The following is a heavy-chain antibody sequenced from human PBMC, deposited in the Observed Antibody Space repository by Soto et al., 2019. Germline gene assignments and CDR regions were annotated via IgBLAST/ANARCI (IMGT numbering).Heavy chain of an antibody. D-gene: IGHD6-19*01. CDR1: GFTFTSSA. CDR3: ARGPRSSGWYGDY. J-gene: IGHJ4*02. CDR2: IVVGSGNT. V-gene: IGHV1-58*01. Sequence: SVKVSCKASGFTFTSSAVQWVRQARGQRLEWIGWIVVGSGNTNYAQKFQERVTITRDISTSTAYMELSSLRSDDTAVYYCARGPRSSGWYGDYWGQGTLVTVSS.